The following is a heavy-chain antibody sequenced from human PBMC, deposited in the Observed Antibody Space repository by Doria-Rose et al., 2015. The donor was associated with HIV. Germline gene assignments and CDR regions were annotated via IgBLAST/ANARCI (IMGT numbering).Heavy chain of an antibody. V-gene: IGHV2-26*01. CDR2: IFSDDER. CDR3: ARIKSSRWYRKYYFDF. Sequence: QVQLVQSGPVLVKPTETLTLTCTVSGVSLSSPGMGVSWIRQPPGKALKWLANIFSDDERSYKTSLKSRLTISRGTSKSQVVLTVTDMDPVDTATYYCARIKSSRWYRKYYFDFWGQGTLVIVSA. CDR1: GVSLSSPGMG. D-gene: IGHD6-13*01. J-gene: IGHJ4*02.